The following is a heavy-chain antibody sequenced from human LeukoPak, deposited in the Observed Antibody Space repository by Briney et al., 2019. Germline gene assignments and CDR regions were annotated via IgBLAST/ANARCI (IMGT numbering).Heavy chain of an antibody. V-gene: IGHV4-61*01. CDR2: IYYSGST. Sequence: SETLSLTCTVSGGSVSSGSYYWSWIRQPPGKGLEWIGYIYYSGSTNYNPSLKSRVTISVDTSKNQFSLKLSSVTAADTAVYYCVGGTFTYYYFDYWGQGTLVTFSS. CDR1: GGSVSSGSYY. J-gene: IGHJ4*02. D-gene: IGHD1/OR15-1a*01. CDR3: VGGTFTYYYFDY.